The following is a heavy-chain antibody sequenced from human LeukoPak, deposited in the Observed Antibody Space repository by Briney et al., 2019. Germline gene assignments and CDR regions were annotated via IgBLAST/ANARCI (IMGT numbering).Heavy chain of an antibody. CDR3: TKARSASSSSCYNY. Sequence: GGSLRLSCAASGFTFSNYSMTWVRLAPGKGLEWVSSISGSDTSTYYADSVKGRFTISRDNSKNTLELQMDSLRAEDTAVYYCTKARSASSSSCYNYWGQGILVTVSS. V-gene: IGHV3-23*01. D-gene: IGHD2-2*02. J-gene: IGHJ4*02. CDR1: GFTFSNYS. CDR2: ISGSDTST.